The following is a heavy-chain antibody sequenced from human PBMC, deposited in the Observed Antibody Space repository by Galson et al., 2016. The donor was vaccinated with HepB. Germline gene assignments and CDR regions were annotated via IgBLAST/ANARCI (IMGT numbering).Heavy chain of an antibody. CDR1: GFTFSHYY. Sequence: SPRLPCAASGFTFSHYYLSRIRQAPGKGLEWVSYISSSGSTIYYADSVKGRFTISRDNAKNSLYLQMNSLRAEDTAVYYCAREGTYGSGSYYPGWFDPWGQGTLVTVSS. D-gene: IGHD3-10*01. CDR2: ISSSGSTI. V-gene: IGHV3-11*01. CDR3: AREGTYGSGSYYPGWFDP. J-gene: IGHJ5*02.